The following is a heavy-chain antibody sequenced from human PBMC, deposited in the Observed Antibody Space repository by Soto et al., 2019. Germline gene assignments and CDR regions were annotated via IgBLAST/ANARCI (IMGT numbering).Heavy chain of an antibody. D-gene: IGHD3-3*01. Sequence: QVQLQQWGAGLLKPSETLSLTCAVYGGSFSGYYWSWIRQPPGKGLEWIGEINHSGSTNYNPSIKSRVTISVDTSKNQFSLKLSSVTAADTAVYYCAIQLRDYDFWSGSGMDVWGQGTTVTVSS. CDR2: INHSGST. J-gene: IGHJ6*02. CDR1: GGSFSGYY. V-gene: IGHV4-34*01. CDR3: AIQLRDYDFWSGSGMDV.